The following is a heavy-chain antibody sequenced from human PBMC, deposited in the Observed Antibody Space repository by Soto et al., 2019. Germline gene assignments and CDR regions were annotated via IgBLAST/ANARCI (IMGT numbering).Heavy chain of an antibody. CDR1: GYTFLIYF. V-gene: IGHV1-46*01. CDR3: AREKILDGSGRRHYYGMDV. J-gene: IGHJ6*02. CDR2: INPGSGTT. Sequence: QEQLLQSGAEVKKPGASVTVSCKASGYTFLIYFVHWVRQAPGQGLEWMGIINPGSGTTTYSQQFQSRVIMTSDTSTNTVHMAMTSLTSEDTAVYFCAREKILDGSGRRHYYGMDVWGQGTAVSVSS. D-gene: IGHD3-10*01.